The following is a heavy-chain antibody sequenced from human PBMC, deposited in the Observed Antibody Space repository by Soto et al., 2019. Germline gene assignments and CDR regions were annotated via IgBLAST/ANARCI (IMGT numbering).Heavy chain of an antibody. D-gene: IGHD3-22*01. V-gene: IGHV5-51*01. J-gene: IGHJ4*02. CDR1: GYSYTSYW. CDR3: ARGFRDYYDSSGYRNLFDY. CDR2: IYPGDSDT. Sequence: PGESLNVCWKGAGYSYTSYWSGCVSQMPGKGLEWMGIIYPGDSDTRYSPSFQGQVTISADKSISTAYLQWSSLKASDTAMYYCARGFRDYYDSSGYRNLFDYWGQGTLVNVSS.